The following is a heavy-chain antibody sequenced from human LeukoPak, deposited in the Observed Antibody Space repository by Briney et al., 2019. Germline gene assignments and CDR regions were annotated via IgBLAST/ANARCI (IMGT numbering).Heavy chain of an antibody. J-gene: IGHJ4*02. CDR3: AKEGCSGPACYIFDS. D-gene: IGHD2-15*01. CDR1: GFTFSNFG. CDR2: ISYDGSNT. Sequence: GGSLRLSCAASGFTFSNFGMHWVRQTPGKGLECVAVISYDGSNTYYADSVKGRFTISRDNSKSTLSLQLSSLGVEDTAVYYCAKEGCSGPACYIFDSWGQGTLVIVSA. V-gene: IGHV3-30*18.